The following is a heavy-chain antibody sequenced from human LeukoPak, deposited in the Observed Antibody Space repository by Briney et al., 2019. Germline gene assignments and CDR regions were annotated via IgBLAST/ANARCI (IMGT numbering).Heavy chain of an antibody. Sequence: PSETLSLTCTVSGGSISSGGYYWSWIRQHPGEGLEWIGYIYYSGSTYYNPSLKSRVTISVDTSKNQFSLKLSSVTAADTAVYYCARDRLVAYYHGSGSHTLDVWGQGTTVTVSS. V-gene: IGHV4-31*03. D-gene: IGHD3-10*01. CDR1: GGSISSGGYY. CDR3: ARDRLVAYYHGSGSHTLDV. CDR2: IYYSGST. J-gene: IGHJ6*02.